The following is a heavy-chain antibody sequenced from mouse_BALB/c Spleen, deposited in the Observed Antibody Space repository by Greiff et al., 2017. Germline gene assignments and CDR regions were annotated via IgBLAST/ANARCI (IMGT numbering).Heavy chain of an antibody. D-gene: IGHD2-4*01. Sequence: VQLQQSGPELVKPGASVRISCKASGYTFTSYYIHWVKQRPGQGLEWIGWIYPGNVNTKYNEKFKGKATLTADKSSSTAYMQLSSLTSEDSAVYFCARNDYDAGYWGQGTTLTVSS. CDR1: GYTFTSYY. CDR2: IYPGNVNT. CDR3: ARNDYDAGY. J-gene: IGHJ2*01. V-gene: IGHV1S56*01.